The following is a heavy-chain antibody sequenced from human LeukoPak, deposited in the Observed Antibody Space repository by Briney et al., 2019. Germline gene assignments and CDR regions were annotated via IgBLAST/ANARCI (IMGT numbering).Heavy chain of an antibody. J-gene: IGHJ6*02. CDR2: IYYLGST. D-gene: IGHD3-10*01. CDR3: ASFAQTMVRGVPIPDYYGMDV. Sequence: SETLSLTCTVSGGSISGHYWTWIRQPPGKGLEWIGYIYYLGSTNYNPSLKSRVTISVDTSNNQFSLKLTSVTAADTAVYYCASFAQTMVRGVPIPDYYGMDVWGQGTTVTVSS. V-gene: IGHV4-59*11. CDR1: GGSISGHY.